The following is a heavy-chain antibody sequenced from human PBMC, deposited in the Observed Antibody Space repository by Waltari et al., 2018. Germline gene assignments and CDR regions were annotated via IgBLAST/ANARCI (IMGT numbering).Heavy chain of an antibody. CDR3: ARAQLPMARNLDL. V-gene: IGHV3-74*01. CDR2: INSDGSST. Sequence: EVQRVESGGGLVQPVGSLGLSCVTAGFTFSRYWVHWVGRVPGKGLVWVSGINSDGSSTCYADSVKGRFTISRDNSKNTLYLQMNSLRADDTSVYYCARAQLPMARNLDLWGRGTLVTVSS. CDR1: GFTFSRYW. D-gene: IGHD3-10*01. J-gene: IGHJ2*01.